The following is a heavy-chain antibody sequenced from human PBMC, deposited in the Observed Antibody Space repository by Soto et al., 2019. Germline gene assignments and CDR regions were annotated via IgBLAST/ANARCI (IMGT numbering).Heavy chain of an antibody. V-gene: IGHV3-11*01. J-gene: IGHJ5*02. CDR3: ARDKDIVVVPARRGWFDP. CDR1: GFTFSDYY. CDR2: ISSSGSTI. Sequence: GGSLRLSCAASGFTFSDYYMSWIRQAPGKGLEWVSYISSSGSTIYYADSVKGRFTISRDNAKNSLYLQMNSLRAEDTAVYYCARDKDIVVVPARRGWFDPWGQGTLVTVSS. D-gene: IGHD2-2*01.